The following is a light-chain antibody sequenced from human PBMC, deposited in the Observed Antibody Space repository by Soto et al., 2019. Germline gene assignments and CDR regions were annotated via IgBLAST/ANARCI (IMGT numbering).Light chain of an antibody. V-gene: IGLV2-8*01. Sequence: QSALTQPPSASGSPGQSVTISCTGTSSDVGGYNYVSWYQQHPGKAPKLMIYEVSKRPSGVPDRFSGSKSGNTASLTVSGLQAEDEADYYCGTWDNSLDAYVFGAGTKLTVL. CDR3: GTWDNSLDAYV. CDR2: EVS. CDR1: SSDVGGYNY. J-gene: IGLJ1*01.